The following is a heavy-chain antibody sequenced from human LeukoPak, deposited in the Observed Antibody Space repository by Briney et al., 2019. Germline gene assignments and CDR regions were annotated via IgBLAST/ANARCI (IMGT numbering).Heavy chain of an antibody. Sequence: GGSLRLSCAASGLIVSSNYMSWVRQAPGKGLEWVSGIYSVGSTYYADSVKGRFTISRDKSKNTLYLQMNSLRADDTAVYYCASCSRPNYYYGMDVWGQGTTVTVSS. CDR3: ASCSRPNYYYGMDV. V-gene: IGHV3-53*01. D-gene: IGHD6-6*01. CDR2: IYSVGST. J-gene: IGHJ6*02. CDR1: GLIVSSNY.